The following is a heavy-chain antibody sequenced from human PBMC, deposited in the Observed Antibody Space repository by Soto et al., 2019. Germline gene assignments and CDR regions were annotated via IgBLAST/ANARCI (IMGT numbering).Heavy chain of an antibody. D-gene: IGHD5-12*01. CDR2: IHYSGST. J-gene: IGHJ4*02. CDR3: ATSGGGWLQPPV. V-gene: IGHV4-61*08. Sequence: PSETLSLTCTVSGVSVRSDGYYWTWIRQPPGKGLEWIGYIHYSGSTNYNPSLKSRVTISVDTSKNQFSLKLSSVSAADTAVYYCATSGGGWLQPPVWGQGTLVTVSS. CDR1: GVSVRSDGYY.